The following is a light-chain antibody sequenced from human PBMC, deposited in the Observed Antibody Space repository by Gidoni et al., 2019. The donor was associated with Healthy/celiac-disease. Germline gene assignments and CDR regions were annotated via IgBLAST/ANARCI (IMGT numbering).Light chain of an antibody. CDR3: QQYNSYSPWT. J-gene: IGKJ1*01. CDR2: DAS. CDR1: PGISSW. V-gene: IGKV1-5*01. Sequence: DIQMTQSPSTLSASVGDRVTIPCRASPGISSWLAWYQQKPGKAPKLLIYDASSLESGVPSRVSGSGAGTEFTLTSSSLQPDDFATYYCQQYNSYSPWTFGQGTKVEIK.